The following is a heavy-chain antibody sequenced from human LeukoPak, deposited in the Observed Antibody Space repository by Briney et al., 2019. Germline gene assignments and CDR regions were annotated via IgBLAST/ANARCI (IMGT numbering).Heavy chain of an antibody. J-gene: IGHJ3*02. D-gene: IGHD2-15*01. CDR3: ARERNCSGGSCSDAFDI. CDR2: VNPNSGGT. V-gene: IGHV1-2*02. Sequence: ASVKVSCKASGYTFTGYYMRWVRQAPEQGLEWMGWVNPNSGGTNYAQKFQGRVTMTRDTSISTAYMELTRLRSDDTAVYYCARERNCSGGSCSDAFDIWGQGTMVTVSS. CDR1: GYTFTGYY.